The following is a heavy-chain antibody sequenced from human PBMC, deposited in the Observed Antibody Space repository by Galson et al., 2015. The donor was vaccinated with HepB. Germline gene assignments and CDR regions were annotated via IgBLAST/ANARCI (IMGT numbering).Heavy chain of an antibody. CDR3: ARRILANTRHSSSWGVYAFDI. D-gene: IGHD6-13*01. V-gene: IGHV4-59*08. CDR2: IYYSGST. J-gene: IGHJ3*02. CDR1: GGSISSYY. Sequence: SETLSLTCTVSGGSISSYYWSWIRQPPGKGLEWIGYIYYSGSTNYNPSLKSRVTISVDTSKNQFSLKLSSVTAADTAVYYCARRILANTRHSSSWGVYAFDIWGQGTMVTVSS.